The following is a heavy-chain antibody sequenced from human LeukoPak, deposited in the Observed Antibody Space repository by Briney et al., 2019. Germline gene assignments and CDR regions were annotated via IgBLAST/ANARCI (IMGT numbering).Heavy chain of an antibody. J-gene: IGHJ3*02. CDR1: GFTFSSYE. CDR3: AKDEFVASAFTGAFDI. Sequence: GGSLRLSCAASGFTFSSYEMNWVRQAPGKGLEWVSYISSGGNTIYYADSVKGRFTISRDNAKNSLYLQMNSLRAEDMALYYCAKDEFVASAFTGAFDIWGQGTMVTVSS. CDR2: ISSGGNTI. V-gene: IGHV3-48*03. D-gene: IGHD2-8*02.